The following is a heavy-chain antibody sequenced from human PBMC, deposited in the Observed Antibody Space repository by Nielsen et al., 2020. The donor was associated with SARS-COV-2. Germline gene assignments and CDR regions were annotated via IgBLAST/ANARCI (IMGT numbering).Heavy chain of an antibody. Sequence: ASVKVSCKASGYTFTSYGISWVRQAPGQGLEWMGWISAYNGNTNYARKLQGRVTMTTDTSTSTAYMELRSLRSDDTAVYYCARDTIFGVAHREYYYYGMDVWGQGTTVTVSS. CDR2: ISAYNGNT. V-gene: IGHV1-18*01. CDR3: ARDTIFGVAHREYYYYGMDV. J-gene: IGHJ6*02. D-gene: IGHD3-3*01. CDR1: GYTFTSYG.